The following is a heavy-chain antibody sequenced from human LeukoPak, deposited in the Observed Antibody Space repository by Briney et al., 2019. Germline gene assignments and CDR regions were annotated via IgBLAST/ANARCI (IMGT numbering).Heavy chain of an antibody. J-gene: IGHJ5*02. V-gene: IGHV3-23*01. CDR3: AKDYPRITMVRGVIGWFDP. CDR2: ISGSGGST. CDR1: GFTVSSNY. Sequence: PGGSLRLSCAASGFTVSSNYMSWVRQAPGKGLEWVSAISGSGGSTYYADSVKGRFTISRDNSKNTLYLQMNSLRAEDTAVYYCAKDYPRITMVRGVIGWFDPWGQGTLVTVSS. D-gene: IGHD3-10*01.